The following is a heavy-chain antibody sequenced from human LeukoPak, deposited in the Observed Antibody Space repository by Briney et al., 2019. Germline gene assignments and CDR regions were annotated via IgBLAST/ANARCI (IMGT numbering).Heavy chain of an antibody. CDR1: GLTVSSNY. Sequence: PGGSLRLSCAASGLTVSSNYMSWVRQAPGKGLEWVSVIYSGASTYYADSVKGRFTISRDNSKNTLYLQMISLRAEDTAVYYCARVSTDYYYGMDVWGQGTTVTVSS. D-gene: IGHD2-2*01. V-gene: IGHV3-53*01. CDR2: IYSGAST. J-gene: IGHJ6*02. CDR3: ARVSTDYYYGMDV.